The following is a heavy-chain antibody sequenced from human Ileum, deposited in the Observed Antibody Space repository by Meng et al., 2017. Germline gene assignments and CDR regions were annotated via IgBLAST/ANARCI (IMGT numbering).Heavy chain of an antibody. D-gene: IGHD3-10*01. V-gene: IGHV1-8*01. J-gene: IGHJ5*02. CDR1: GYTFTSYD. CDR2: MSPNSGNT. CDR3: ARVVSSGTFGDWFDP. Sequence: QVQRVQSEAEVRKPGASVKVFCRVSGYTFTSYDIHWVRQAPGQGLEWMGWMSPNSGNTGYSQNFQGRVTLTRSTPLRTVYMELSSLQSEDTAVYYCARVVSSGTFGDWFDPWGQGTLVTVSS.